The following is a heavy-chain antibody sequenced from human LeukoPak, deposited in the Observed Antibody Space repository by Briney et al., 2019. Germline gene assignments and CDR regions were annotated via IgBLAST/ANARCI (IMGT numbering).Heavy chain of an antibody. V-gene: IGHV4-59*08. CDR3: ARVVAGDLGLFDY. CDR1: GGSISSYY. J-gene: IGHJ4*02. CDR2: IYYRGST. D-gene: IGHD6-19*01. Sequence: SSETLSLTCTVSGGSISSYYWSWIRQPPGKGLEWIGYIYYRGSTNYNPSLKSRVTISADTSKNQFSLKLSSVTAADTAVYYCARVVAGDLGLFDYWGQGTLVTVSS.